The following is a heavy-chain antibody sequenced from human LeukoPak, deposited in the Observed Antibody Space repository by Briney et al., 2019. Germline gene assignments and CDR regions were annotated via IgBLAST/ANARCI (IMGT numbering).Heavy chain of an antibody. CDR2: IKSKTDGGTT. V-gene: IGHV3-15*01. Sequence: KPGGSLRLSCAASGFTFSNAWMSWVRQAPGKGLEWVGRIKSKTDGGTTDYAAPVKGRFTISRDDSKNTLYLQMNSLKTEDTAVYYCRAPLNYGDYQPPCYMDVWGKGTTVTVSS. CDR1: GFTFSNAW. CDR3: RAPLNYGDYQPPCYMDV. D-gene: IGHD4-17*01. J-gene: IGHJ6*03.